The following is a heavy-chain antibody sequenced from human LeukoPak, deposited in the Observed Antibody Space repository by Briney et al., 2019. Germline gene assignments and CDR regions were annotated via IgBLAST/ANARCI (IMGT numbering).Heavy chain of an antibody. CDR3: ARFDYDSSGFPDY. CDR1: GYSFNTYW. J-gene: IGHJ4*02. Sequence: GESLKISCKGSGYSFNTYWIGWVRQMPGKGLEWMGIIYPGDSDTKYSPSFQGQVTISADKSISTAYLQWSSLKASDTAMYYCARFDYDSSGFPDYWGQGTLVTVSS. CDR2: IYPGDSDT. D-gene: IGHD3-22*01. V-gene: IGHV5-51*01.